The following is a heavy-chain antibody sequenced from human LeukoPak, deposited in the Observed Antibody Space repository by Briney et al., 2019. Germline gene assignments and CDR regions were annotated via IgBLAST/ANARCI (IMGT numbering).Heavy chain of an antibody. J-gene: IGHJ4*02. CDR1: GYTFTSYD. D-gene: IGHD5-24*01. V-gene: IGHV1-8*03. CDR3: ARGRKDDRRDGYIFDY. CDR2: MNPNSGNT. Sequence: ASVKVSCKASGYTFTSYDINWVRQATGQGLEWMGWMNPNSGNTGYVQKFQGRVAITRNTSISTAYMELSSLRSEDTAVYYCARGRKDDRRDGYIFDYWGQGTLVTVSS.